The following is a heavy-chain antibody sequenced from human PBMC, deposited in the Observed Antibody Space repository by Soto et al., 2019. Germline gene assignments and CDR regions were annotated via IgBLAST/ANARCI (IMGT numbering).Heavy chain of an antibody. D-gene: IGHD4-4*01. Sequence: WGSLRLPCAASGFTFSSYSLNWVRQAPGKGLEWVSSISSSSSYIYYADSVKGRFTISRDNTKNSLYLQMNSLRAEDTALYYCARDPGLQAAFDPWGQGTLVTVSS. CDR1: GFTFSSYS. CDR2: ISSSSSYI. CDR3: ARDPGLQAAFDP. V-gene: IGHV3-21*01. J-gene: IGHJ5*02.